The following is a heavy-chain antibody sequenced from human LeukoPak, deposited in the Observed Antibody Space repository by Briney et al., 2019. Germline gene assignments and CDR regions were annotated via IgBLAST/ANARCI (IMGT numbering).Heavy chain of an antibody. J-gene: IGHJ4*02. D-gene: IGHD6-19*01. CDR1: GFSFSSYW. CDR2: VNNDGSST. V-gene: IGHV3-74*01. CDR3: ARSSYPYYFDY. Sequence: SGGSLRLSCGASGFSFSSYWMHWVRQAPGKGLMWVSRVNNDGSSTTCADSVEGRFTISRDNARNTLYLQMNSLRAEDTAVYYCARSSYPYYFDYWGQGTLVTVSS.